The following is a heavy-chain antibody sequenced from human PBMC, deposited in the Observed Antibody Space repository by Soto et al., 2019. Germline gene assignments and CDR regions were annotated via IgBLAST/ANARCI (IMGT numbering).Heavy chain of an antibody. Sequence: ASVKVSCKASGGTFSSYAISWVRQAPGQGLEWMGGIIPIFGTASYAQKFQGRVTMTRDTSTSTVYMELSSLRSEDTAVYYCARGPDIVVVPAAQYNWFDPWGQGTLVTVSS. CDR3: ARGPDIVVVPAAQYNWFDP. J-gene: IGHJ5*02. D-gene: IGHD2-2*01. V-gene: IGHV1-69*05. CDR1: GGTFSSYA. CDR2: IIPIFGTA.